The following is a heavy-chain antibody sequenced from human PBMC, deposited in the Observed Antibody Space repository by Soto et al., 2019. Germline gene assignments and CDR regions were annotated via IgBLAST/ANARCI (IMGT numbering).Heavy chain of an antibody. J-gene: IGHJ4*02. CDR3: VRGGSGSRGDY. V-gene: IGHV1-69*01. CDR2: ITPILGTP. Sequence: QVPLVQSGAEMKKPGSSVKVSCKTSGGAFSNFAVIWVRQAPGLGLEWVGGITPILGTPSYAQKFQGRVTITADVSTTSAYMEITSLTSEDTPLYYCVRGGSGSRGDYWGQGTLVTVSS. D-gene: IGHD3-10*01. CDR1: GGAFSNFA.